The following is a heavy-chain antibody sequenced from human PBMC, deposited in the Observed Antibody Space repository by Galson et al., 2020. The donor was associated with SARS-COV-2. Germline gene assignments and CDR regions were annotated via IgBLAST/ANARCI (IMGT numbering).Heavy chain of an antibody. Sequence: LSLTCAVYVGSFSGFSWSWVRQSPGKGLEWVAIISFDGTTEYEDSVKGRFTISRDTSKNTLFLQMNTLRPEDTAVYYCAREGPDYDSSYFDNWGRGTLVIVSS. J-gene: IGHJ4*01. CDR1: VGSFSGFS. D-gene: IGHD3-22*01. CDR2: ISFDGTTE. CDR3: AREGPDYDSSYFDN. V-gene: IGHV3-30*03.